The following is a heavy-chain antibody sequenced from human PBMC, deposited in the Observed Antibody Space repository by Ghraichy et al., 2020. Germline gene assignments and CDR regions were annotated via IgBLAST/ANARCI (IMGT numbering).Heavy chain of an antibody. D-gene: IGHD6-19*01. CDR1: GDSITNSNW. CDR2: IHHTGNS. V-gene: IGHV4/OR15-8*02. J-gene: IGHJ4*02. Sequence: SETLSLTCVVSGDSITNSNWWSWVRQPPGKDLEWIAEIHHTGNSNYNPSLQSRVSISIDKSKNHFSLSLNSITAADTAVYYCASGGWYGLTMDNWGLGTLVIVSS. CDR3: ASGGWYGLTMDN.